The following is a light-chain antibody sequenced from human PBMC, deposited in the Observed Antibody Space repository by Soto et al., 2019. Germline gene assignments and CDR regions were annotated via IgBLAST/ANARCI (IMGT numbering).Light chain of an antibody. CDR3: QQYNSFSRT. V-gene: IGKV1-5*01. Sequence: GDRVTITCRASQSIKTWLAWYQRKPGRAPNLLIYDASSLESGVPSRFSGSRSGTEFTLTISSLQPADFATYYCQQYNSFSRTFGQGTKVDIK. CDR1: QSIKTW. CDR2: DAS. J-gene: IGKJ1*01.